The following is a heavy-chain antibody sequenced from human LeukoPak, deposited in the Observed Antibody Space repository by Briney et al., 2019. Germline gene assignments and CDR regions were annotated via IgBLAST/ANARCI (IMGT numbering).Heavy chain of an antibody. J-gene: IGHJ6*02. CDR2: IKQDGSEK. D-gene: IGHD2-2*01. Sequence: GGSLRLSCAASGFTFRSYWMSWVRQAPGKGLEWVANIKQDGSEKYYVDSVKGRFTISRDNSKNTLYLQMNSLRAEDTAVYYCARDFRDCSSTSCYLYGMDVWGQGTTVTVSS. V-gene: IGHV3-7*01. CDR1: GFTFRSYW. CDR3: ARDFRDCSSTSCYLYGMDV.